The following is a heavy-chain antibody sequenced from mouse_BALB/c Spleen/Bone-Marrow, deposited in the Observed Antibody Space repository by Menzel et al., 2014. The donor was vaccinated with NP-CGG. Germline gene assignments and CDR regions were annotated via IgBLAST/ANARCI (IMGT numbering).Heavy chain of an antibody. D-gene: IGHD2-10*02. CDR1: GFSLTTYD. Sequence: VQGVESGPGLVAPSQSLSITCTVSGFSLTTYDVHWVRQPPGKGLEWLVVIWSDGNTTYNPALKSRLNISKDNSKSQVFLKMNSLQTDDTAIYYCARNPYGNYAMDYWGQGTSVTVSS. CDR3: ARNPYGNYAMDY. J-gene: IGHJ4*01. V-gene: IGHV2-6*02. CDR2: IWSDGNT.